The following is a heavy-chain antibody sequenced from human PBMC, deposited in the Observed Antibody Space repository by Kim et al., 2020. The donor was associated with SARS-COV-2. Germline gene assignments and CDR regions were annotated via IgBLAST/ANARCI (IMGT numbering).Heavy chain of an antibody. J-gene: IGHJ4*02. CDR1: GFTFSDYW. CDR2: VRHDGSDS. V-gene: IGHV3-7*03. CDR3: VRDSNNGWNDLEY. D-gene: IGHD1-1*01. Sequence: GGSLRLSCTGYGFTFSDYWMSWVRQAPGKGLEWVANVRHDGSDSQSVDSLKGRFTISKDNAKSALYLQMNNLRAEDTALYYWVRDSNNGWNDLEYWGQG.